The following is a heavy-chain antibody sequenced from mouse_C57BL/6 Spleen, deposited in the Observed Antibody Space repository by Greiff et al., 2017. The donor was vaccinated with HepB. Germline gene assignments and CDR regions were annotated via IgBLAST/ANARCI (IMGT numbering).Heavy chain of an antibody. CDR2: IDPETGGT. D-gene: IGHD2-4*01. J-gene: IGHJ1*03. CDR3: TIYYDYVFDV. Sequence: QVQLKESGAELVRPGASVTLSCKASGYTFTDYEMHWVKQTPVHGLEWIGAIDPETGGTAYNQKFKGKAILTADKSSSTAYMELRSLTSEDSAVYYCTIYYDYVFDVWGTGTTVTVSS. CDR1: GYTFTDYE. V-gene: IGHV1-15*01.